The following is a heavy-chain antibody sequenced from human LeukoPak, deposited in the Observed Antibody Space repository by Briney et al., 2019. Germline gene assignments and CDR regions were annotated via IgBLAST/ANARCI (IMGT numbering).Heavy chain of an antibody. Sequence: SETLSLTCTVSGGSVRSPDSYWSWIRQPPGKGLEWIGNVYYIGTTSYNSSLKSRVTISVDISKNHFSLEVTSVTAADTAVYFCARNTSSSSWFDPWGQGTLVTVSS. CDR1: GGSVRSPDSY. J-gene: IGHJ5*02. CDR3: ARNTSSSSWFDP. CDR2: VYYIGTT. V-gene: IGHV4-61*03. D-gene: IGHD6-6*01.